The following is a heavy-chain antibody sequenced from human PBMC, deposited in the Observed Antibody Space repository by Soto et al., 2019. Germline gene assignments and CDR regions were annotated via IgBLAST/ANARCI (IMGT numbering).Heavy chain of an antibody. CDR2: IKQDGSEK. D-gene: IGHD4-17*01. Sequence: LRLSCAASGFTFSSYWMSWVRQAPGKGLEWVANIKQDGSEKYYVDSVKGRFTISRDNAKNSLYLQMNSLRAEDTAVYYCARGLDYGVYYYYGMDVWGQGTTVTVSS. CDR3: ARGLDYGVYYYYGMDV. CDR1: GFTFSSYW. J-gene: IGHJ6*02. V-gene: IGHV3-7*01.